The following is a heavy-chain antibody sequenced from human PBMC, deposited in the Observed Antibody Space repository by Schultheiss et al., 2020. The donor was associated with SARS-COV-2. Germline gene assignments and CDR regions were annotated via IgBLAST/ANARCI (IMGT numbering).Heavy chain of an antibody. CDR2: ISWNSGSI. D-gene: IGHD1-26*01. CDR3: AREKTSGSSDFDY. CDR1: GFTFDDYT. V-gene: IGHV3-9*01. Sequence: GGSLRLSCAASGFTFDDYTMHWVRQAPGKGLEWVSGISWNSGSIGYADSVKGRFTISRDNAKNSLYLQMNSLRAEDTAVYYCAREKTSGSSDFDYWGQGTLVTVSS. J-gene: IGHJ4*02.